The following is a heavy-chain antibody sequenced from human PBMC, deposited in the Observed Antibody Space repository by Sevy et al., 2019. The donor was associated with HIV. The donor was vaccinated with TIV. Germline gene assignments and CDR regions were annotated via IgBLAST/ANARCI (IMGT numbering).Heavy chain of an antibody. CDR1: GDSVTSSPHY. CDR2: IYYTGNT. CDR3: AWVVGESCSGGTCSGWFDP. D-gene: IGHD2-15*01. J-gene: IGHJ5*02. V-gene: IGHV4-61*01. Sequence: SETLSLTCIVSGDSVTSSPHYWTWIRQPPGKGLEWIAYIYYTGNTNYNPSLRDRVTISVDISKNQFSLKLSSVTAADTAVDYCAWVVGESCSGGTCSGWFDPWGQGTQVTVSS.